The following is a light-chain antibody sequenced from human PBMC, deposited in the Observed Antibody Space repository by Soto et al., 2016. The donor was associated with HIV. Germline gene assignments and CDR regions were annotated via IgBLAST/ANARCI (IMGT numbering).Light chain of an antibody. CDR1: KLGDKY. J-gene: IGLJ1*01. Sequence: SYELTQPPSVSVSPGQTASITCSGDKLGDKYACWYQQKPGQSPVLVIYQDSKRPSGIPERFSGSNSGNTATLTISGTQAMDEADYYCQAWDSSTPYVFGTGTKVTRP. CDR3: QAWDSSTPYV. CDR2: QDS. V-gene: IGLV3-1*01.